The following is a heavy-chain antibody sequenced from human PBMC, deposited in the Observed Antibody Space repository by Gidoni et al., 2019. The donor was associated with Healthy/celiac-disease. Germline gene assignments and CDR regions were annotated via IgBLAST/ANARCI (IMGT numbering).Heavy chain of an antibody. CDR3: ANGVRGARPSVY. J-gene: IGHJ4*02. V-gene: IGHV3-48*01. CDR1: GFTFSSYS. Sequence: EVQLVESGGGLVQPGGSLRLSCAASGFTFSSYSMNWVRQAPGKGLEWVSYISSSSSTIYYADSVKARFTISRDNAKNSLYLQMNSLRAEDTAVYDCANGVRGARPSVYWGQGTLVTVSS. CDR2: ISSSSSTI. D-gene: IGHD3-10*01.